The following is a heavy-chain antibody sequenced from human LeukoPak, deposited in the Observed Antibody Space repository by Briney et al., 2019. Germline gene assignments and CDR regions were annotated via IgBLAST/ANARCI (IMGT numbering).Heavy chain of an antibody. J-gene: IGHJ4*02. D-gene: IGHD3-22*01. CDR3: ARGILIDYYDSCGYLAYFDY. V-gene: IGHV1-2*02. CDR2: INPNSGGT. Sequence: ASVKVSCKASGYTFTGYYMHWVRQAPGQGLEWMGWINPNSGGTNYAQKFQGRVTMTRDTSISTAYMELSRLRSDDTAVYYCARGILIDYYDSCGYLAYFDYWGQGTLVTVSS. CDR1: GYTFTGYY.